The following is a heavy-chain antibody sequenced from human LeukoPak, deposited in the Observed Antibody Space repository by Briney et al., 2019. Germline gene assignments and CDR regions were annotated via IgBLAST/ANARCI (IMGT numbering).Heavy chain of an antibody. CDR3: ARDQEGAMIVVVLDY. CDR2: ISYDGSNK. J-gene: IGHJ4*02. CDR1: GFTFSSYA. D-gene: IGHD3-22*01. V-gene: IGHV3-30-3*01. Sequence: GRSLRLSCAASGFTFSSYAMHWVRQAPGKGLEWVAVISYDGSNKYYADSVKGRFTISRDNSKNTLYLQMNSLRAKDTAVYYCARDQEGAMIVVVLDYWGQGTLVTVSS.